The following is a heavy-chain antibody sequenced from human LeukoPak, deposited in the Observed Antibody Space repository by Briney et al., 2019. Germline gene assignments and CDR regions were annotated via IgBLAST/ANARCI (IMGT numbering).Heavy chain of an antibody. CDR3: ASDPLAVADVY. J-gene: IGHJ4*02. D-gene: IGHD6-19*01. Sequence: PSETLSLTCAVYGGSFSGYYWSWIRHPPGKGLEWIGEINHSGSTNYNPSLKSRVTISVDTSKNQFSLKLSSVTAADTAVYYCASDPLAVADVYWGQGTLVTVSS. CDR2: INHSGST. V-gene: IGHV4-34*01. CDR1: GGSFSGYY.